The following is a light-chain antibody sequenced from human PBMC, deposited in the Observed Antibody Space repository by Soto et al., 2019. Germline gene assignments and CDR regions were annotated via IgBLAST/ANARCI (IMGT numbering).Light chain of an antibody. CDR1: SGYVGHYNY. Sequence: QSALTQPAFVSGSPGQSITISCTGSSGYVGHYNYVSWYQQHRGKAPKLIIYEVTNRRLGVSNLFSVSKSGNTASLIISGLQAEDEADYYCTSYTSGRIRVFGGGTKVTV. CDR3: TSYTSGRIRV. CDR2: EVT. J-gene: IGLJ3*02. V-gene: IGLV2-14*01.